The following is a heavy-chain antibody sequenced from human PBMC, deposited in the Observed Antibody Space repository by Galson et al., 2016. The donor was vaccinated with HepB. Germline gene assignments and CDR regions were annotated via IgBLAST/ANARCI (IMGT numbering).Heavy chain of an antibody. V-gene: IGHV3-74*01. CDR1: GFSISAYW. CDR3: VRGVEGWSLFDY. CDR2: IRGDGTSI. Sequence: SLRLSCAASGFSISAYWMHWVRQAPGKGLMCVSRIRGDGTSISYADSVEGRFTVSRDNAMNTLYLEMSSLRAEDTAVYYCVRGVEGWSLFDYWGQGTLVTASS. J-gene: IGHJ4*02.